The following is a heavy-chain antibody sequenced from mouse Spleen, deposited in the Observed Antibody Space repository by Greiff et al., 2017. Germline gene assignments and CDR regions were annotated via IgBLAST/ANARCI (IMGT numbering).Heavy chain of an antibody. CDR3: TRRGYYYGYYFDY. J-gene: IGHJ2*01. D-gene: IGHD1-1*01. V-gene: IGHV1-15*01. CDR1: GYTFTDYE. Sequence: VQLQESGAELVRPGASVTLSCKASGYTFTDYEMHWVKQTPVHGLEWIGAIDPETGGTAYNQKFKGKATLTADKSSSTAYMELRSLTSEDSAVYYCTRRGYYYGYYFDYWGQGTTLTVSS. CDR2: IDPETGGT.